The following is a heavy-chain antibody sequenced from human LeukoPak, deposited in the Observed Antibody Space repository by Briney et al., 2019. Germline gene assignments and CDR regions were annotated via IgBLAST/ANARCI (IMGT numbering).Heavy chain of an antibody. CDR2: IYTSGST. J-gene: IGHJ3*02. CDR1: GFSFSSYY. V-gene: IGHV4-4*07. CDR3: AVGSGRRDAFDI. Sequence: SETLSLTCTVSGFSFSSYYWGWIRQPAGKGLEWIGRIYTSGSTNYNPSLKSRVTMSVDTSKSQFSLKLSFVPAADTAVYYCAVGSGRRDAFDIWGQGTMVTVSS. D-gene: IGHD1-26*01.